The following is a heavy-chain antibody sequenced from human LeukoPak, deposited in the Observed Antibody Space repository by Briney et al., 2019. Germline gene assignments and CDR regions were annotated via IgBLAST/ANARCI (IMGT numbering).Heavy chain of an antibody. CDR2: IIGSAVNT. CDR1: GLTVSSYG. Sequence: AGESLRLSCGASGLTVSSYGMSWVRQAPGKGLEWVSTIIGSAVNTYYADSVRGRFTISRDNSKNTLYLQMNSLRAEDTAVYYCAKVPSWGDFYPELDYWGQGTLVTVSS. J-gene: IGHJ4*02. D-gene: IGHD2-21*02. CDR3: AKVPSWGDFYPELDY. V-gene: IGHV3-23*01.